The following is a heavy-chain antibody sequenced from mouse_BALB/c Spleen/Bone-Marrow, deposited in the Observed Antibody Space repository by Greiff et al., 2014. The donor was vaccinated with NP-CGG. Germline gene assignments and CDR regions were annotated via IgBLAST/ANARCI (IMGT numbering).Heavy chain of an antibody. Sequence: EVQLQQSGAELVKPGASVKLSCTASGFNIKDTYMHWVKQRPEQGLEWIGRIGPANGNTKYDPKFQGKATITADTSSNTAYLQLSSLTSEDTAAYYCASYDYGYYFDYWGQGTTLTVSS. CDR3: ASYDYGYYFDY. CDR1: GFNIKDTY. V-gene: IGHV14-3*02. D-gene: IGHD2-4*01. CDR2: IGPANGNT. J-gene: IGHJ2*01.